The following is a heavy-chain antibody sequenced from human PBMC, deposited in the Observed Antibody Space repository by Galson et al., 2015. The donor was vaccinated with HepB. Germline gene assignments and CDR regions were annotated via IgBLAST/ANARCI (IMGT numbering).Heavy chain of an antibody. CDR1: GFTFDDYG. Sequence: SLRLSCAASGFTFDDYGMGWVRQAPGKGLEWVSGINWNGGSTGYADSVKGRFTISRDNAKNSLYLQMNSLRAEDTALYYCARSFGGSPPRYYFDYWGQGTLVTVSS. CDR2: INWNGGST. J-gene: IGHJ4*02. V-gene: IGHV3-20*04. D-gene: IGHD1-26*01. CDR3: ARSFGGSPPRYYFDY.